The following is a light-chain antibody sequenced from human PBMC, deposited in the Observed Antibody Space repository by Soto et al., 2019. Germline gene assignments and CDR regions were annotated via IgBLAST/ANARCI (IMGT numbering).Light chain of an antibody. CDR3: QEHYCAPPFV. V-gene: IGKV1-27*01. J-gene: IGKJ3*01. CDR1: QGIDHS. CDR2: SAS. Sequence: DIQMTHSPSSLSASVGDRVTITCRVSQGIDHSLAWYQQKSGKVPKLLIYSASTLKSGVPSRFSGSGSGTDFTLTITTLQPEDVANYYCQEHYCAPPFVFGPGTKVDV.